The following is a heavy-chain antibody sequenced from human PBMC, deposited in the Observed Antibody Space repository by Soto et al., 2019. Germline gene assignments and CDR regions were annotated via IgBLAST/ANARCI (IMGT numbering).Heavy chain of an antibody. CDR2: TSGSGGST. Sequence: GGSLRLSCAASGFTFSSYAMSWVRQAPGKGLEWVSATSGSGGSTYYADSVKGRFTISRDNSKNTLYLQMNSLRAEDTAVYYCAKESPQLVRISEPRQWLVNYFDYWGQGTLVTVSS. CDR3: AKESPQLVRISEPRQWLVNYFDY. J-gene: IGHJ4*02. V-gene: IGHV3-23*01. CDR1: GFTFSSYA. D-gene: IGHD6-19*01.